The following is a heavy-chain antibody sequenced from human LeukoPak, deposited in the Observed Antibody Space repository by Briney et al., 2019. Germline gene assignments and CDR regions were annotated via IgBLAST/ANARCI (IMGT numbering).Heavy chain of an antibody. CDR2: INWNGGSI. CDR1: GFTFDDYG. D-gene: IGHD3-9*01. CDR3: ARVRDILTGYYVHYFDY. J-gene: IGHJ4*02. V-gene: IGHV3-20*04. Sequence: GGSLRLSCAASGFTFDDYGMGWVRQAPGQGLEWVSGINWNGGSIGYADSVKGRFTISRDNAKNSLYLQMNSLRAEDTALYYCARVRDILTGYYVHYFDYWGQRSLVTVSS.